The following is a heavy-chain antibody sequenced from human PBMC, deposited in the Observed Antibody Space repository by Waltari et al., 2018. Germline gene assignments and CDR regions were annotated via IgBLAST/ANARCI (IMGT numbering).Heavy chain of an antibody. CDR2: IYHSGST. J-gene: IGHJ3*02. CDR3: ASLIVGATHDAFDI. V-gene: IGHV4-38-2*02. Sequence: QVQLQESGPGLVKPSETLSLTCTVSGYSISSGYYWGWIRQPPGKGLEWSGSIYHSGSTYDIPSLKRRVTISVDTSKNQFSLKLSYVTAADTAVYYCASLIVGATHDAFDIWGQGTMVTVSS. D-gene: IGHD1-26*01. CDR1: GYSISSGYY.